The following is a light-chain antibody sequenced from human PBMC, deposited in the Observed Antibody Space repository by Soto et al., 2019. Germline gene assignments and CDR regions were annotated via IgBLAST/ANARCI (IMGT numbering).Light chain of an antibody. V-gene: IGLV2-14*01. Sequence: QSVLTQPASVSGSPGQSITISCTGTSSDVGTYNYVSWYQHHPGKAPKLIIYEVSNRPSGVSNRFSGSKSGSTASLTISGLQAEDQADYHCSSYTRDTALVFATGTKVTVL. CDR3: SSYTRDTALV. CDR2: EVS. J-gene: IGLJ1*01. CDR1: SSDVGTYNY.